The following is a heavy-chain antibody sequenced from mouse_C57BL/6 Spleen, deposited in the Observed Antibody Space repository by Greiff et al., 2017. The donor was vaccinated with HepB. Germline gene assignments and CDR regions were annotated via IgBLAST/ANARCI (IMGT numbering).Heavy chain of an antibody. J-gene: IGHJ2*01. D-gene: IGHD2-14*01. CDR3: ARSEGGTPDY. Sequence: VQLKESGAELARPGASVKMSCKASGYTFTSYTMHWVKQRPGQGLEWIGYINPSSGYTKYNQKFKDKATLTADKSSSTAYMQLSSLTSEDSAVYYCARSEGGTPDYWGQGTTLTVSS. CDR2: INPSSGYT. CDR1: GYTFTSYT. V-gene: IGHV1-4*01.